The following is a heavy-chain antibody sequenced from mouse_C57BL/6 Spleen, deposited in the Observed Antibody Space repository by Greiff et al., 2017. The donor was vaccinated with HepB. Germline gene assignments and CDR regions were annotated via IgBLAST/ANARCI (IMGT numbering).Heavy chain of an antibody. V-gene: IGHV5-6*01. CDR1: GFTFSSYG. CDR2: ISSGGSYT. CDR3: ASPNSNSFAY. Sequence: EVMLVESGGDLVKPGGSLKLSCAASGFTFSSYGMSWVRQTPDKRLEWVATISSGGSYTYYPDSVKGRFTISRDNAKNTLYLQMSSLKSEDTAMYYCASPNSNSFAYWGQGTLVTVSA. D-gene: IGHD2-5*01. J-gene: IGHJ3*01.